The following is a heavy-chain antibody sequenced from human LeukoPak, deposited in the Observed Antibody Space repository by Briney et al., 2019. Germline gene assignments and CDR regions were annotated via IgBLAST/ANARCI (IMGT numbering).Heavy chain of an antibody. J-gene: IGHJ5*02. V-gene: IGHV3-23*01. D-gene: IGHD6-19*01. CDR3: TKDRHSSGWPNWFDR. CDR1: GLTFSSYD. Sequence: GGSLDLSFRRSGLTFSSYDLSWARQAPGKGLEWVSSISGDAVSKYYAESVRGRFTISRDNSKDTLYLQMNSLRAEDTALYFCTKDRHSSGWPNWFDRWGQGSLVIVSS. CDR2: ISGDAVSK.